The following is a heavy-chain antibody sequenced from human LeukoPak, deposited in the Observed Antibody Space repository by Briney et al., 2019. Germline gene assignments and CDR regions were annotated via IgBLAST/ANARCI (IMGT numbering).Heavy chain of an antibody. CDR1: GYTFTSYG. V-gene: IGHV1-18*01. J-gene: IGHJ4*02. Sequence: ASVKVSCKASGYTFTSYGISWVRQAPGQGLEWMGWISAYNGNTNYAQKLQGRVTMTTDISTSTAYMELRSLRSDDTAVYYCARGLRYYYDSSGYYGTFDYWGQGTLVTVSS. D-gene: IGHD3-22*01. CDR3: ARGLRYYYDSSGYYGTFDY. CDR2: ISAYNGNT.